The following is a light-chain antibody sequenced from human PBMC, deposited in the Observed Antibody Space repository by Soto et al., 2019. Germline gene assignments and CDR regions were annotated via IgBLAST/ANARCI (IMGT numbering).Light chain of an antibody. Sequence: QLVLTQPPSVSGAPGQTVTISCTGSSSNIGADYDVHWYQQLPGTAPKLLISGNSNRPSGVPDRFSGSKSGTSASLAITGLQAEDEADYYCQSYDTSLSGYDVFGTGTKVTVL. CDR3: QSYDTSLSGYDV. J-gene: IGLJ1*01. CDR2: GNS. V-gene: IGLV1-40*01. CDR1: SSNIGADYD.